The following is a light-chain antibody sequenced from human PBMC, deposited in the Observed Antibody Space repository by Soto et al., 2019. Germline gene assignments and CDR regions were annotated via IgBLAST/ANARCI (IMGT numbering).Light chain of an antibody. CDR1: TGAVTSNHH. CDR3: LLSYNAARV. CDR2: DTS. J-gene: IGLJ2*01. V-gene: IGLV7-46*01. Sequence: QAVVTQEPSLTVSPGWTVTLTCGSSTGAVTSNHHPYWFQQKAGQAPRTLIYDTSNKHSWTPARFSGSLLGDKAALTLSGAQPEDEAQYYCLLSYNAARVFGGGTKLPVL.